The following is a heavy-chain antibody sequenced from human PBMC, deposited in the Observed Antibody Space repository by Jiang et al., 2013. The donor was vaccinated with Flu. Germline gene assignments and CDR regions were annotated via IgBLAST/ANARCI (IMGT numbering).Heavy chain of an antibody. CDR1: GGSVSSGSYY. V-gene: IGHV4-61*01. J-gene: IGHJ4*02. D-gene: IGHD3-10*01. CDR3: ARDYGYYFDY. CDR2: IYYSGST. Sequence: KPSETLSLTCTVSGGSVSSGSYYWSWIRQPPGKGLEWIGYIYYSGSTNYNPSLKSRVTISVDTSKNQFSLKLSSVTAADTAVYYCARDYGYYFDYWGQGTLVTVSS.